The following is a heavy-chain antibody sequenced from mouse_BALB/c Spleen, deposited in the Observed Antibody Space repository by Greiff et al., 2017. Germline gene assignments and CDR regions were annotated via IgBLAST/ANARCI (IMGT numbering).Heavy chain of an antibody. J-gene: IGHJ4*01. CDR3: ARVSTFYYAMDY. CDR2: ISDGGSYT. Sequence: EVMLVESGGGLVKPGGSLKLSCAASGFTFSDYYMYWVRQTPEKRLEWVATISDGGSYTYYPDSVKGRFTISRDNAKNNLYLQMSSLKSEDTAMYYCARVSTFYYAMDYWGQGTSVTVSS. D-gene: IGHD5-5*01. CDR1: GFTFSDYY. V-gene: IGHV5-4*02.